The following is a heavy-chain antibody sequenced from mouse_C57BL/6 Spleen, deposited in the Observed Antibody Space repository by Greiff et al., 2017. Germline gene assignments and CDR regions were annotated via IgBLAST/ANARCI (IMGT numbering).Heavy chain of an antibody. Sequence: EVKLMESGGGLVKPGGSLKLSCAASGYTFSDYGMHWVRQAPEKGLEWVAYISSGSSTIYYADTVKGRFTFARDNAKNTLLLQRPRLESEDTAMCSCANYSNHYYCDYWGQGTTLTVSS. CDR1: GYTFSDYG. D-gene: IGHD2-5*01. CDR3: ANYSNHYYCDY. J-gene: IGHJ2*01. CDR2: ISSGSSTI. V-gene: IGHV5-17*01.